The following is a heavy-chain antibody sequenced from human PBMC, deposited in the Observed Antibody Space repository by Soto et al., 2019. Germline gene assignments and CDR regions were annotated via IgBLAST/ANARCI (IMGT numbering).Heavy chain of an antibody. D-gene: IGHD3-9*01. Sequence: GGALSLSCAASGFTFSDYYMSWIRQAPGKGVEWVSYISSSSSYTNYADSVKGRFTISRDNAKNSLYLQMNSLRAEDTAVYYCARDVVRYFDWSPGSYFDYWGQGTLVTVSS. CDR3: ARDVVRYFDWSPGSYFDY. CDR2: ISSSSSYT. V-gene: IGHV3-11*06. CDR1: GFTFSDYY. J-gene: IGHJ4*02.